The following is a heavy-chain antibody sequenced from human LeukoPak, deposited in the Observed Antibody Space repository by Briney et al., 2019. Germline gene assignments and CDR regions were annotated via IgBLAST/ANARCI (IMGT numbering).Heavy chain of an antibody. V-gene: IGHV4-34*01. D-gene: IGHD3-16*02. CDR2: INHSGST. CDR3: ARAASYDYVWGSYRYAAYYFDY. J-gene: IGHJ4*02. CDR1: GGSISSYY. Sequence: SETLSLTCTVSGGSISSYYWSWIRQPPGKGLEWIGEINHSGSTNYNPSLKSRVTISVDTSKNQFSLKLSSVTAANTAVYYCARAASYDYVWGSYRYAAYYFDYWGQGTLVTVSS.